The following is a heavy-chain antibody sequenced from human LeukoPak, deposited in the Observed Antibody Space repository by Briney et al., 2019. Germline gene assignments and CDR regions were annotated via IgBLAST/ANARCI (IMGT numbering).Heavy chain of an antibody. Sequence: ASVKVSCKASGFTFTSSAMQWVRQARGQRLEWIGWIVVGSGNTNYAQKFQERVTITRDMSTGTAYMELSSLRSEDTAVYYCAAAGTTVVTLDYWGQGTLVTVSS. CDR1: GFTFTSSA. CDR2: IVVGSGNT. CDR3: AAAGTTVVTLDY. J-gene: IGHJ4*02. V-gene: IGHV1-58*02. D-gene: IGHD4-23*01.